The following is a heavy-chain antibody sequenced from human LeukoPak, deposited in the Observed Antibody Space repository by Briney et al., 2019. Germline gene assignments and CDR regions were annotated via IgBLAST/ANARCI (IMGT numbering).Heavy chain of an antibody. J-gene: IGHJ6*03. CDR2: IRYDGSNK. Sequence: PGGSLRLSCAASGFTFSSYGMHWVRQAPGKGLEWVAFIRYDGSNKYYADSVKGRLPISRDNSKNTLYLQMNSLRAEDTAVYYCAKWGTLVVVAAIHYYMDVWGKGTTVTISS. D-gene: IGHD2-15*01. CDR1: GFTFSSYG. CDR3: AKWGTLVVVAAIHYYMDV. V-gene: IGHV3-30*02.